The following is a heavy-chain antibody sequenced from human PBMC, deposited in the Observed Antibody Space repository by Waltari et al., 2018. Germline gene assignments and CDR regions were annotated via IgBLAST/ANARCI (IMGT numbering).Heavy chain of an antibody. CDR3: AKSIPDPAFEY. V-gene: IGHV3-74*01. D-gene: IGHD2-21*01. CDR2: ITGDGSGT. CDR1: GSPFSNYW. Sequence: EVLLVESGGHLVQPGGSLGLSCAASGSPFSNYWMYWVRQAPGKGLEWVSHITGDGSGTAYADSVKGRFTISRDNAKNTLYLQMGSLRAEDTAVYYCAKSIPDPAFEYWGQGTLVTVSS. J-gene: IGHJ4*02.